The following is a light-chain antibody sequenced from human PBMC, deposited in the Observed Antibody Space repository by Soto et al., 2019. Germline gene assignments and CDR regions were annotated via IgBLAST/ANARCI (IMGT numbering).Light chain of an antibody. V-gene: IGKV3-15*01. CDR2: GAS. Sequence: EIVMTQSPATLSVSPGERATLSCRASQNISSNLAWYQQKPGQAPRVLIDGASTRATGIPAWFSGSGSGTEFTLTISSLQSEDFAVYYCQQYNNWLWTFGQGTKVEIK. CDR1: QNISSN. J-gene: IGKJ1*01. CDR3: QQYNNWLWT.